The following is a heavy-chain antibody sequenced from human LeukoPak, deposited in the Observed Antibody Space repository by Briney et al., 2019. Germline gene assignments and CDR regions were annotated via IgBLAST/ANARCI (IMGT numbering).Heavy chain of an antibody. CDR2: IYYSGST. D-gene: IGHD6-13*01. Sequence: SETLSLTCTVSGGSISSYYWSWIRQPPGKGLEWIGYIYYSGSTNYNPSLKSRVTISVDTSKNQFSLKLSSVTAADTAVYYCAAQPYSSNWYGGFDYWGQGTLVTVSS. V-gene: IGHV4-59*08. CDR3: AAQPYSSNWYGGFDY. CDR1: GGSISSYY. J-gene: IGHJ4*02.